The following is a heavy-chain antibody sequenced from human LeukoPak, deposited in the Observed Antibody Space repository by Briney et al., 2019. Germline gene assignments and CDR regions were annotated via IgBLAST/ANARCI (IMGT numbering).Heavy chain of an antibody. J-gene: IGHJ5*02. Sequence: SETLSLTCSVSGGSISSSSYYWGWIRQPPGKGLEWVGSIYYSGSTYYDPSLKSRVTISVDTAKNQFSLKLSSVTAADTAVYDCARESWGTGYYGSGSYYSWGQGTLVTVSS. CDR3: ARESWGTGYYGSGSYYS. D-gene: IGHD3-10*01. CDR1: GGSISSSSYY. V-gene: IGHV4-39*07. CDR2: IYYSGST.